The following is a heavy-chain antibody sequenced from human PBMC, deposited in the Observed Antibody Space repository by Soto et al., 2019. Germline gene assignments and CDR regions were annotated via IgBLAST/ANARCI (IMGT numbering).Heavy chain of an antibody. J-gene: IGHJ4*01. Sequence: SVKVSCKASGGTFSSYTISWVRQAPGQGLEWMGRIIPILGIANYAQKFQGRVTITADESTSTAYMELSSLRSEDTAVYYCARGGVTPQTATIGGGFFYWGQG. CDR1: GGTFSSYT. V-gene: IGHV1-69*02. CDR2: IIPILGIA. D-gene: IGHD5-12*01. CDR3: ARGGVTPQTATIGGGFFY.